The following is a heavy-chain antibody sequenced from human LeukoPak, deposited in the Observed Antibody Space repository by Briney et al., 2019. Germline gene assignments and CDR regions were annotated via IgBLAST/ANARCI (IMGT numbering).Heavy chain of an antibody. Sequence: GGSLRLSCAASGFTFSTSTMNWVRQAPGKGLEWVSYISSSSSTIYYADSVKGRFTISRDNAKNSLYLQMNSLRAEDTAVYYCARSCSSTTCYSYYYYYMDVWGKGTTVTVSS. CDR1: GFTFSTST. V-gene: IGHV3-48*01. CDR3: ARSCSSTTCYSYYYYYMDV. D-gene: IGHD2-2*01. J-gene: IGHJ6*03. CDR2: ISSSSSTI.